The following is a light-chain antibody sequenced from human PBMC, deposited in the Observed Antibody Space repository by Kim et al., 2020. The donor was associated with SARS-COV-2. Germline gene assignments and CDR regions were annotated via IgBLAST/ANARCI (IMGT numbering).Light chain of an antibody. CDR1: SLRAVY. CDR2: GKN. CDR3: NSRDSTINHLV. J-gene: IGLJ1*01. V-gene: IGLV3-19*01. Sequence: ALGQTVRITCQGDSLRAVYASWYQQKPGQAPLLVIYGKNNRPSGIPDRFSGSTSGNTASLTITGAQAEDEADYYCNSRDSTINHLVFGAGTKVTVL.